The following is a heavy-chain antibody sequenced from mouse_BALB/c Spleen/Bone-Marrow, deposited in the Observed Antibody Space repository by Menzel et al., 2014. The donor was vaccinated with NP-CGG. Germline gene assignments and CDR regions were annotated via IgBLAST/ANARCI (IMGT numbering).Heavy chain of an antibody. J-gene: IGHJ2*01. V-gene: IGHV1-67*01. CDR2: ISTYSGNT. CDR1: GYKFTDYA. D-gene: IGHD1-1*01. Sequence: VKLQESGPELVRPGVSVKISCKGSGYKFTDYAMHWVKQSHAKSLEWIGLISTYSGNTHYNQKFKGKATMTVDKSSSTAYMELARLTSEDSAIYYCARNFYGSAYFDFWGQGSTLTVSS. CDR3: ARNFYGSAYFDF.